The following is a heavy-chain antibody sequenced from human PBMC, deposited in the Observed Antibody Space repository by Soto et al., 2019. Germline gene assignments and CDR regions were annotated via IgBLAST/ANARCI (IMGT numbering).Heavy chain of an antibody. Sequence: PSQTLSLTCAISGDSVSSNSAAWNWIRQSPSRGLEWLGRTYYRSKWYNDYAVSVKSRITINPDTSNNQFSLQLNSVTPEDTAVYFCARVNWNLGYYGMDVWGQGTTVTVSS. D-gene: IGHD1-7*01. V-gene: IGHV6-1*01. J-gene: IGHJ6*02. CDR3: ARVNWNLGYYGMDV. CDR2: TYYRSKWYN. CDR1: GDSVSSNSAA.